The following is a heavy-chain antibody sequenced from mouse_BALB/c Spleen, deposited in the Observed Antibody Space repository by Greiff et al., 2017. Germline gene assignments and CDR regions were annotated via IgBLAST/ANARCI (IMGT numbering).Heavy chain of an antibody. CDR1: GYSITSGYY. Sequence: EVQLVESGPGLVKPSQSLSLTCSVTGYSITSGYYWNWIRQFPGNKLEWMGYISYDGSNNYNPSLKNRISITRDTSKNQFFLKLNSVTTEDTATYYCARGGYDDADWYFDVWGAGTTVTVSS. J-gene: IGHJ1*01. D-gene: IGHD2-14*01. CDR3: ARGGYDDADWYFDV. V-gene: IGHV3-6*02. CDR2: ISYDGSN.